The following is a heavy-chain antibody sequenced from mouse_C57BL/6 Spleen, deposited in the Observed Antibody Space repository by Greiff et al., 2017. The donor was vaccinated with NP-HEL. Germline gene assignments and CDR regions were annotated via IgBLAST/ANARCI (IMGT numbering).Heavy chain of an antibody. Sequence: QVQLQQSGAELVRPGASVTLSCKASGYTFTDYEMHWVKQTPVHGLEWIGSIDPETGGTAYNQKFKGKAILTADKSSSTAYMQLRSLTSADSAVYKGTRDSPYITTVVAKDAMDYWGQGTSVTVSS. V-gene: IGHV1-15*01. CDR1: GYTFTDYE. J-gene: IGHJ4*01. CDR3: TRDSPYITTVVAKDAMDY. CDR2: IDPETGGT. D-gene: IGHD1-1*01.